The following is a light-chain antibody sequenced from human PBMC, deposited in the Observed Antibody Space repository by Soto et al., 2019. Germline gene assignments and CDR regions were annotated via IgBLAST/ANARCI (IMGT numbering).Light chain of an antibody. CDR2: DAS. Sequence: DIQMTQSPSSLSASVGDRVTITCQASQDISNYVNWFQQKPGKAPKLLIYDASNLETGVPSRFSGSGSGTDFSFTISSLQPEDIAAYYCQQYNNWPPWTFGQGTKVEIK. J-gene: IGKJ1*01. V-gene: IGKV1-33*01. CDR1: QDISNY. CDR3: QQYNNWPPWT.